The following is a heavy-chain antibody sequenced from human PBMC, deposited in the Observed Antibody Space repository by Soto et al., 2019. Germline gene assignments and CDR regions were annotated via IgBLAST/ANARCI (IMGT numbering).Heavy chain of an antibody. CDR3: ARDLAPGYCSGGSCYFSSAFDP. D-gene: IGHD2-15*01. CDR1: GGSISSGGYY. V-gene: IGHV4-31*03. CDR2: IYYSGST. Sequence: SETLSLTCTVSGGSISSGGYYWSWIRQHPGKGLEWIGYIYYSGSTYYNPSLKSRVTISVDTSKNQFSLKLSSVTAADTAVYYCARDLAPGYCSGGSCYFSSAFDPWGQGTLVTVSS. J-gene: IGHJ5*02.